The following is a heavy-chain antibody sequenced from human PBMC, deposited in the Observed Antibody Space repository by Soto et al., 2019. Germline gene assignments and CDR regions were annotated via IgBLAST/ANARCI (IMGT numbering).Heavy chain of an antibody. CDR2: INPNCGGT. Sequence: GASVKVSCKASGYTFTGYYMHWVRQAPGQGLEWMGWINPNCGGTNYAQKFQGRVTMTRDTSISTAYMELSRLRSDDTAVYYCARDWSLGYSSSWYPDYWGQGTLVTVSS. CDR3: ARDWSLGYSSSWYPDY. CDR1: GYTFTGYY. J-gene: IGHJ4*02. D-gene: IGHD6-13*01. V-gene: IGHV1-2*02.